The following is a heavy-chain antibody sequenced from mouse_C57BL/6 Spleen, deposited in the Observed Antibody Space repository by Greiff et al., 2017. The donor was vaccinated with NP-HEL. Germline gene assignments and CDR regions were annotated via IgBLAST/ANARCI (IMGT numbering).Heavy chain of an antibody. J-gene: IGHJ4*01. V-gene: IGHV1-82*01. CDR3: ARSRAYYSNYEAMYY. D-gene: IGHD2-5*01. Sequence: QVQLKESGPELVKPGASVKISCKASGYAFSSSWMNWVKQRPGKGLEWIGRIYPGDGDTNYNGKFKGKATLTADKSSSTAYMQLSSLTSEDSAVYFCARSRAYYSNYEAMYYWGQGTSVTVSS. CDR1: GYAFSSSW. CDR2: IYPGDGDT.